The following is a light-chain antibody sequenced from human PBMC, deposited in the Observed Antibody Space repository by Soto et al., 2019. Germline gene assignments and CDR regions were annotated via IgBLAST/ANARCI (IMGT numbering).Light chain of an antibody. J-gene: IGLJ1*01. Sequence: QSVLTQPASVSGSPGQSITISCTGTSSDVGSYNLVSWYQQHPGKAPKLMIYEASKRPSGVSTRFSGSKSGNTASLTISGLQAEDEADYYCNSYTSSTTYVFGTGTKVTVL. CDR3: NSYTSSTTYV. CDR1: SSDVGSYNL. CDR2: EAS. V-gene: IGLV2-14*02.